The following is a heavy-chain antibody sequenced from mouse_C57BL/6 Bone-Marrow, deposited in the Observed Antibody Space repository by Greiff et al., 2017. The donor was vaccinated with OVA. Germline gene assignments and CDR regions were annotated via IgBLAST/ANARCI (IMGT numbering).Heavy chain of an antibody. CDR2: IDPETGGT. J-gene: IGHJ2*01. CDR3: TRFLLLRY. Sequence: QVQLKESGAELVRPGASVTLSCKASGYTFTDYEMHWVKQTPVHGLEWIGAIDPETGGTAYNQKFKGKAILTADKSSSTAYMELRSLTSEDSAVYYCTRFLLLRYWGQGTTLTVSS. CDR1: GYTFTDYE. V-gene: IGHV1-15*01. D-gene: IGHD1-1*01.